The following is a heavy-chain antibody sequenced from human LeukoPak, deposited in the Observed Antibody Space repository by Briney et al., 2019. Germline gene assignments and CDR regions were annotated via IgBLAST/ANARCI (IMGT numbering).Heavy chain of an antibody. CDR3: ASLRVQAYYFDY. CDR1: GGSISSYY. D-gene: IGHD1-1*01. J-gene: IGHJ4*02. Sequence: SETLSLTCTVSGGSISSYYWSWIRQPPGKGLEWIGYIYYSGSTYYNPSLKSRVTISVDTSKNQFSLKLSSVTAADTAVYYCASLRVQAYYFDYWGQGTLVTVSS. CDR2: IYYSGST. V-gene: IGHV4-59*08.